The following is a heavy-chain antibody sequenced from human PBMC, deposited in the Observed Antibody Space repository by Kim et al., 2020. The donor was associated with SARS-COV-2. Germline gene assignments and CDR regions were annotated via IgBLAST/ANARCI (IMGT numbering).Heavy chain of an antibody. V-gene: IGHV3-73*01. Sequence: GGSLRLSCAASGFTFSASAMHWVRQASGKGLEWVGRIRSKPNNYATSYAASVTGRFTISRDDSTNTVYLQMDSLKTDDTAVYFCSRHSRKHGDRGFDNWGQGTLVTVSS. CDR3: SRHSRKHGDRGFDN. CDR2: IRSKPNNYAT. J-gene: IGHJ4*02. D-gene: IGHD4-17*01. CDR1: GFTFSASA.